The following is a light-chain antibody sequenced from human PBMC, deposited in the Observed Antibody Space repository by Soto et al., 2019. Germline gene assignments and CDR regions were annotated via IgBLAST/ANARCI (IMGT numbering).Light chain of an antibody. Sequence: DIQMTQSPSTLSGSVGDIVTITFRASQTISSWLALYQQKPGKAPKLLIYKASTLKSGVPSRFSCSGSGTEFTLTISSLQPDDFATYYCQQSNTYSWTFGQGTKV. CDR2: KAS. J-gene: IGKJ1*01. V-gene: IGKV1-5*03. CDR1: QTISSW. CDR3: QQSNTYSWT.